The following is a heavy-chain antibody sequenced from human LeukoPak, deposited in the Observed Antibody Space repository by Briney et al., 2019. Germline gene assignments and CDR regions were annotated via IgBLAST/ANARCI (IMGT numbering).Heavy chain of an antibody. D-gene: IGHD6-13*01. Sequence: GGSLRLSCAASGFTFSSYAMSWVRQAPGKGLEWVSAISGSGGSTYYADSVKGRFTISRDNSKNTLYLQMNSLRAEDTAVYYCATIAAAGTHLTYYYGMDVWGQGTTVTVSS. CDR2: ISGSGGST. V-gene: IGHV3-23*01. CDR3: ATIAAAGTHLTYYYGMDV. CDR1: GFTFSSYA. J-gene: IGHJ6*02.